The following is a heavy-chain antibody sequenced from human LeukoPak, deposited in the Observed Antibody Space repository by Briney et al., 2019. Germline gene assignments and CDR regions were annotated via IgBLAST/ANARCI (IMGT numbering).Heavy chain of an antibody. CDR1: GFTFGSNE. D-gene: IGHD6-19*01. CDR3: AINVYDLRGQWLVPGFDY. Sequence: PGGSLRLSCAASGFTFGSNEMNWVRQAPGKGLEWVSYIITIISTTYTADSAKGRFTVSSDDAKSSLYLQMSSLRAEDTAVYYCAINVYDLRGQWLVPGFDYWGQGTLVTVSS. CDR2: IITIISTT. V-gene: IGHV3-48*03. J-gene: IGHJ4*02.